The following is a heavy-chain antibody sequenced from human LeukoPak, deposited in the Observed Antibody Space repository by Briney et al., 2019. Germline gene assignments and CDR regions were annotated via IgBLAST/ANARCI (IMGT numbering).Heavy chain of an antibody. CDR2: ISSSSSYI. Sequence: PGGSLRLSCAASRFTFSSYSMNSVRQAPGKGLEWVSPISSSSSYIYYADSVKGRITISRDNAKNSLYLQMNSLRADDTAVYYCARDTAKEYYYDSSGRANAFDIWGQGTMVTVSS. V-gene: IGHV3-21*01. D-gene: IGHD3-22*01. CDR1: RFTFSSYS. CDR3: ARDTAKEYYYDSSGRANAFDI. J-gene: IGHJ3*02.